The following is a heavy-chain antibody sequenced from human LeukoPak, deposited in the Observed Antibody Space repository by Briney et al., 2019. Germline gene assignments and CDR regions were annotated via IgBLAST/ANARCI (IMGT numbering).Heavy chain of an antibody. CDR1: GGSISSYY. CDR3: ARYVWGSYPTFEDY. Sequence: SETLPLTCTVSGGSISSYYWSWIRQPPGRGLEWIGYIYYSGSTNHTPSLKSRVTISVDTSKNQFSLKLSSVTAADTAVYYCARYVWGSYPTFEDYWGQGTLVTVSS. CDR2: IYYSGST. V-gene: IGHV4-59*01. J-gene: IGHJ4*02. D-gene: IGHD3-16*02.